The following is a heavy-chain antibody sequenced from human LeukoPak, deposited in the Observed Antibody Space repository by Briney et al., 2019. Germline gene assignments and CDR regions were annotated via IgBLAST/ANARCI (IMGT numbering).Heavy chain of an antibody. J-gene: IGHJ4*02. V-gene: IGHV4-61*05. CDR3: ARGSPPRRNYDSRGYYSYYFDY. CDR2: IYTTGST. Sequence: SETLSLTCTVSGGSISSSSYYWGWIRQPPGKGLEWIGHIYTTGSTNYNPSLKSRVTIPLDTSKNQFSLKLNSVTAADTAVYYCARGSPPRRNYDSRGYYSYYFDYWGQGTLVTVSS. CDR1: GGSISSSSYY. D-gene: IGHD3-22*01.